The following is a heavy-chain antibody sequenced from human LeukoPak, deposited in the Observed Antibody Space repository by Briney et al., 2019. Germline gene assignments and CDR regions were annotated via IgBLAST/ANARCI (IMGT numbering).Heavy chain of an antibody. J-gene: IGHJ4*02. CDR2: IYPGDSDT. CDR3: ARLDDFWSGYYTDIRKYYFDY. Sequence: GESLKISCKGSGYSFTSYWIGWVRQMPGKGLEWMGIIYPGDSDTRYSPSFQGQVTISADKSISTAYLQWSSLKASDTAVYYCARLDDFWSGYYTDIRKYYFDYWGQGTLVAVSS. CDR1: GYSFTSYW. V-gene: IGHV5-51*01. D-gene: IGHD3-3*01.